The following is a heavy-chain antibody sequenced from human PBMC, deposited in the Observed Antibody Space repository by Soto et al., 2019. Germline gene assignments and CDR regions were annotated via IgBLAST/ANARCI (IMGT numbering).Heavy chain of an antibody. Sequence: SETLSLTCAVYGGSFSGCYWSWIRQPPGKGLEWIGEINHSGSTNYNPSLKSRVTISVDTSKNQFSLKLSSVTAADTAVYYCARRATLDGSGSYSGGAFDYWGQGTLVTVS. CDR2: INHSGST. D-gene: IGHD3-10*01. CDR3: ARRATLDGSGSYSGGAFDY. CDR1: GGSFSGCY. J-gene: IGHJ4*02. V-gene: IGHV4-34*01.